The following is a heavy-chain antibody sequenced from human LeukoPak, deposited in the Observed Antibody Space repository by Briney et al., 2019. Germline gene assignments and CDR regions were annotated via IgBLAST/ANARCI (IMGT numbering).Heavy chain of an antibody. D-gene: IGHD3-22*01. CDR3: AKEYYDSSGYHRPGAFDI. J-gene: IGHJ3*02. V-gene: IGHV3-30*18. Sequence: GGSLRLSCAAXGXXXXXXGXXXXXXAXXXXLXXVXXXXYXGSNXYYADSVKGRFTISRDNSKSTLYLQMNSLRAEDTAVYYCAKEYYDSSGYHRPGAFDIWGQGTMVTVSS. CDR2: XXYXGSNX. CDR1: GXXXXXXG.